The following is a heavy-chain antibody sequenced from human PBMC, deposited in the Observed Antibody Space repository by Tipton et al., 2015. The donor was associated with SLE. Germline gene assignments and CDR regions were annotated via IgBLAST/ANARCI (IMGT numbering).Heavy chain of an antibody. D-gene: IGHD5-24*01. Sequence: LSLTCIVSGGSISSGSYYWSWIRQPAGKGLEWIGSIYYSGSTYYNPSLKSRVTISVDTSKNQFSLKLSSVTAADTAVYYCARRPVEMATIHAFDIWGQGAMVTVSS. CDR2: IYYSGST. CDR3: ARRPVEMATIHAFDI. CDR1: GGSISSGSYY. J-gene: IGHJ3*02. V-gene: IGHV4-39*01.